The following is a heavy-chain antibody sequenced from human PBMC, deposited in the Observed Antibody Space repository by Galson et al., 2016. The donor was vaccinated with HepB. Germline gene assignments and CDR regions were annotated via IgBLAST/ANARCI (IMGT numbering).Heavy chain of an antibody. V-gene: IGHV6-1*01. CDR3: ARVYCIGTNCYPPPSKGTFDI. CDR2: TYYRSKWYN. D-gene: IGHD2-2*01. J-gene: IGHJ3*02. CDR1: GDSVSSHTAA. Sequence: CAISGDSVSSHTAAWSWIRQSPSRGLEWLGRTYYRSKWYNDYAVSVKSRVTINPDTSKNQFSLQLSPVTPDDTAIYYCARVYCIGTNCYPPPSKGTFDIAGRGTLVTAPS.